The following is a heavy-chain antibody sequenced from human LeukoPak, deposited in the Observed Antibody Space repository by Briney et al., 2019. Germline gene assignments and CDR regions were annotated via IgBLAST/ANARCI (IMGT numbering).Heavy chain of an antibody. V-gene: IGHV3-53*01. D-gene: IGHD3-3*01. Sequence: PGGSLRLSCAASGFTVSGNYMSWVRQAPGKGLEWVSVIYSGASTYYADSVKGRFTISRDNSKNTLYLQMNSLRAEDTAVYYCAKDKGTDFWSGYYDFDYWGQGTLVTVSS. CDR1: GFTVSGNY. CDR2: IYSGAST. J-gene: IGHJ4*02. CDR3: AKDKGTDFWSGYYDFDY.